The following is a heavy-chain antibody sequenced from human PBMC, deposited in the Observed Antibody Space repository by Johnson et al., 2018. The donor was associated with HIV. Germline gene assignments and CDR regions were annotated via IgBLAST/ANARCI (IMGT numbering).Heavy chain of an antibody. Sequence: VQLVESGGGVVQPGRSLRLSCAASGFTVSSNYMSWVRQAPGKGLEWVSVIYSGGSTYYADSVKGRFTISRDNSKNTLYLQMNSLRSEDTAVYYCAKEGEYFCDCSGFDACDILGQGTMVTV. CDR2: IYSGGST. CDR1: GFTVSSNY. J-gene: IGHJ3*02. V-gene: IGHV3-66*02. CDR3: AKEGEYFCDCSGFDACDI. D-gene: IGHD3-22*01.